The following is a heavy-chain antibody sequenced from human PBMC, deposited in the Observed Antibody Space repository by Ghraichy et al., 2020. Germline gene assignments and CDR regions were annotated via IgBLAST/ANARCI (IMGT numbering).Heavy chain of an antibody. D-gene: IGHD6-13*01. CDR2: VADDGSNT. CDR1: GLTFSNYA. V-gene: IGHV3-30*04. CDR3: ASANSYSSSWYYFDF. Sequence: GSLRLSCAASGLTFSNYAIHWVRQAPGKGLEWVAVVADDGSNTYYADSVKGRFTISRDNSKSSLYLQMNSLRTEDTAIYYCASANSYSSSWYYFDFWGQGTLVTVSS. J-gene: IGHJ4*02.